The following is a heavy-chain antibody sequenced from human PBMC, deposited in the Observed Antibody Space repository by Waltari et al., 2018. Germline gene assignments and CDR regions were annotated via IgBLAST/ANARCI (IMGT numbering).Heavy chain of an antibody. CDR2: INPRGGST. CDR1: GYTFTSYY. Sequence: QVQLVQSGAEVKKPGASVKVSCKASGYTFTSYYMHWVRQAPGQGLEWMGIINPRGGSTSYAQKFQGRVTMTRDTSTSTVYMELSSLRSEDTAVYYCAIDATTGDYEGYYFDYWGQGTLVTVSS. V-gene: IGHV1-46*01. J-gene: IGHJ4*02. D-gene: IGHD1-1*01. CDR3: AIDATTGDYEGYYFDY.